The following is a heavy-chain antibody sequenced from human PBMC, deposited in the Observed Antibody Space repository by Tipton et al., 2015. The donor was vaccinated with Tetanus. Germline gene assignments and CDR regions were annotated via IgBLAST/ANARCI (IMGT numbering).Heavy chain of an antibody. D-gene: IGHD1-26*01. Sequence: TLSLTCTASGGSLSTFYWNWIRQPAGKGLEWIGRIYSSGSTNYNPSLKSRVTMSIDTSKNQFSLELTSVTAADTAVYYCARDFRERSGTYFSYYYTMDVWGQGTTVTVSS. J-gene: IGHJ6*02. V-gene: IGHV4-4*07. CDR3: ARDFRERSGTYFSYYYTMDV. CDR1: GGSLSTFY. CDR2: IYSSGST.